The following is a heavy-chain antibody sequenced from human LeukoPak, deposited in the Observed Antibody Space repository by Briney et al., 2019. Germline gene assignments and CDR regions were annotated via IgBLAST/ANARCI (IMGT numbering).Heavy chain of an antibody. CDR2: ISGSGGST. CDR1: GFTFSSYG. J-gene: IGHJ4*02. CDR3: AREIGPRQLHLWGSAFDY. D-gene: IGHD5-18*01. Sequence: PGGSLRLSCAASGFTFSSYGMSWVRQAPGKGLEWVSAISGSGGSTYYADSVKGRFTISRDNSKNTLYLQMNSLRAEDTAVYYCAREIGPRQLHLWGSAFDYWGQGTLVTVSS. V-gene: IGHV3-23*01.